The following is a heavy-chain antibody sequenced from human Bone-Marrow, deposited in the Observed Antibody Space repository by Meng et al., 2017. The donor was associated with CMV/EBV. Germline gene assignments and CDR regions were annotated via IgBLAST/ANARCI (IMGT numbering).Heavy chain of an antibody. D-gene: IGHD3-10*01. V-gene: IGHV1-2*02. J-gene: IGHJ4*02. Sequence: CKSSGYTFTAYSVHWVRQAPGQGPEWMGWINPKSGGTSYAQKFEGRVTMTADTPTTTVYLELNRLTIDDTAMYYCARDVQSGAAGYWGQGTLVTVSS. CDR2: INPKSGGT. CDR1: GYTFTAYS. CDR3: ARDVQSGAAGY.